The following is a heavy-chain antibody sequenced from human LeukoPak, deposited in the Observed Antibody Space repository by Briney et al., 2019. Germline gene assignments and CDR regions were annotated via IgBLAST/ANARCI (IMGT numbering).Heavy chain of an antibody. D-gene: IGHD4-17*01. CDR1: GFTFSSYA. V-gene: IGHV3-23*01. CDR3: AKSHDYGDYGGGYY. Sequence: GGSLRLSCAASGFTFSSYAMSWVRQAPGKGLEWVSAISGSGGSTYYADSVKGRFTISRDNSKNTLYPQMNSLRAEDTAVYYCAKSHDYGDYGGGYYWGQGTLVTVSS. J-gene: IGHJ4*02. CDR2: ISGSGGST.